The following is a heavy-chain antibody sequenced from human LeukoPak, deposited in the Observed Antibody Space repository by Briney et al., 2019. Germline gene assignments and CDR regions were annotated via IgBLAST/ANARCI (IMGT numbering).Heavy chain of an antibody. J-gene: IGHJ4*02. Sequence: GGSLRLSCAASGFTFSSYGMHWVRQAPGKGLEWVAFIRYDGTNKYYADSVKGRFTISRDNSKNTLYLQINSLRAEDTAVYYCAKIGAVAGHFDYWGQGTLVTVSS. CDR3: AKIGAVAGHFDY. CDR2: IRYDGTNK. V-gene: IGHV3-30*02. CDR1: GFTFSSYG. D-gene: IGHD6-19*01.